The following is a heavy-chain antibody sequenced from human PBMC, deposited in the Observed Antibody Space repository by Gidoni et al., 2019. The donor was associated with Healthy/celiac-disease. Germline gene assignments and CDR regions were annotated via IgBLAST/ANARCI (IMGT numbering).Heavy chain of an antibody. CDR2: INHSGST. V-gene: IGHV4-34*01. CDR1: GGSFSGYY. D-gene: IGHD3-22*01. CDR3: ARGSYYYDSSGYYRLVYFDY. Sequence: QVQLQQCGAGLLKPSETLSLTLAVHGGSFSGYYLSWTRQPPGKGLEWIGEINHSGSTNYNQSRKSRVNISVDTSKNQFSLKLSSVTAAETAVYDCARGSYYYDSSGYYRLVYFDYWGQGTLVTVSS. J-gene: IGHJ4*02.